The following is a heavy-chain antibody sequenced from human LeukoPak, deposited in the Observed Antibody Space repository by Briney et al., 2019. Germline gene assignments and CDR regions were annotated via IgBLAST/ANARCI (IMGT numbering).Heavy chain of an antibody. Sequence: SVKVSCKASGYTFTGYYMHWVRQAPGQGLEWMGGIIPIFGTANYAQKFQGRVTITTDESTSTAYMELSSLRSEDTAVYYCARWELRRRYFDYWGQGTLVTVSS. J-gene: IGHJ4*02. D-gene: IGHD1-26*01. CDR3: ARWELRRRYFDY. CDR2: IIPIFGTA. V-gene: IGHV1-69*05. CDR1: GYTFTGYY.